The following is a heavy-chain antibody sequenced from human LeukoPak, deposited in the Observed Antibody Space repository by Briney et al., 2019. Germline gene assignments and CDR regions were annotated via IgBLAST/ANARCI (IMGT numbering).Heavy chain of an antibody. CDR3: AKGGNPQDTAMVTDAFDI. J-gene: IGHJ3*02. CDR1: GFTFDDYA. D-gene: IGHD5-18*01. Sequence: GGSLRLSCAASGFTFDDYAMHWVRQAPGKGLEWVSGISWNSGSIGYADSVKGRFTISRDNAKNSLYLQMNSLRAEDTALYYCAKGGNPQDTAMVTDAFDIWGQGTMVTVSS. V-gene: IGHV3-9*01. CDR2: ISWNSGSI.